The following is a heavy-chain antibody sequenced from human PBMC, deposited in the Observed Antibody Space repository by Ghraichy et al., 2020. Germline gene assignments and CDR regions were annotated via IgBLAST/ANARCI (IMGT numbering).Heavy chain of an antibody. V-gene: IGHV3-7*01. Sequence: GGSLRLSCAASGFTFSNYWMRWVRQVPGKGLMWVASIKEDGSQKDYVGSVRGRFTISRDNAKNSLYLQMNRLRADDTALYYCVRDVGYGAFDFWGRGTLVTVSS. J-gene: IGHJ4*02. D-gene: IGHD1-26*01. CDR3: VRDVGYGAFDF. CDR2: IKEDGSQK. CDR1: GFTFSNYW.